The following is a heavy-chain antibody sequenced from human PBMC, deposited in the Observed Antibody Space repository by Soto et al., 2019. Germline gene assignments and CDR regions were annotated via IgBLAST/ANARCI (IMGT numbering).Heavy chain of an antibody. CDR3: ARDLGYYDILTGYPNFDY. CDR2: ISAYNSNT. CDR1: GYTFTSYG. D-gene: IGHD3-9*01. J-gene: IGHJ4*02. V-gene: IGHV1-18*01. Sequence: ASVKVSCKASGYTFTSYGISWVRQAPGQGLEWMGWISAYNSNTNYAQKLQGRVTMTTDTSTSTAYMELRSLRSDDTAVYYCARDLGYYDILTGYPNFDYWGQGTLVTVSS.